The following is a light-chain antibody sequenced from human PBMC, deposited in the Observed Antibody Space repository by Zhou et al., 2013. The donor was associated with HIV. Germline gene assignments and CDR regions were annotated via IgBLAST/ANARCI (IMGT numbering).Light chain of an antibody. J-gene: IGKJ4*01. Sequence: VMAQSPATLSVSPGERVTLSCRASQDITSSLAWYQQRPGQAPRLLIYGTSNRATGIPARFSGSGSGTDFTLTISSLEPEDSAVYYCQQRSNWPPVTFGGGTKVEIK. CDR1: QDITSS. CDR3: QQRSNWPPVT. CDR2: GTS. V-gene: IGKV3-11*01.